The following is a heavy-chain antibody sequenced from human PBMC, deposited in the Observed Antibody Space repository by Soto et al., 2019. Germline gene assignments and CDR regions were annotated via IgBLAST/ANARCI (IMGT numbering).Heavy chain of an antibody. Sequence: QVYLVESGGGLVKPGGSLRLSCAASGFNFSDYHMAWIRQAPGRGLEWVSNISTSGGTTYSTDSVQGRFTISRDNAKNSLFLQMNRLRAEDTAVYYCARDDNDSSGRPDYWGEGTLVTVSS. CDR1: GFNFSDYH. D-gene: IGHD3-22*01. J-gene: IGHJ4*02. CDR3: ARDDNDSSGRPDY. CDR2: ISTSGGTT. V-gene: IGHV3-11*01.